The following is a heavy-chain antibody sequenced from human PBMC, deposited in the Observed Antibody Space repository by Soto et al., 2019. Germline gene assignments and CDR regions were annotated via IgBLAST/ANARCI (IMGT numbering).Heavy chain of an antibody. Sequence: GESLKISCKGSGYSFTSYWISWVRQMPGKGLEWMGRIDPSDSYTNYSPSFQGHVTISADKSISTAYLQWSSLKASHTAMYYCARQTAAAGDAFDIWGQGTMVTVSS. CDR2: IDPSDSYT. CDR1: GYSFTSYW. CDR3: ARQTAAAGDAFDI. V-gene: IGHV5-10-1*01. J-gene: IGHJ3*02. D-gene: IGHD6-13*01.